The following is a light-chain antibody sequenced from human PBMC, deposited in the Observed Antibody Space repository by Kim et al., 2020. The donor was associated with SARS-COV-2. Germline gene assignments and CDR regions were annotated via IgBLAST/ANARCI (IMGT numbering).Light chain of an antibody. CDR1: QSVSSH. V-gene: IGKV3-15*01. CDR3: QQYIKGWT. Sequence: EIEMTQSPATLSVSPGERATLSCRASQSVSSHLAWYQQKPGQAPRLLISGTSSRATGIPDKFSGSGSGTEFTLTISSLQSEDFAVYYCQQYIKGWTFGQGTKVDIK. J-gene: IGKJ1*01. CDR2: GTS.